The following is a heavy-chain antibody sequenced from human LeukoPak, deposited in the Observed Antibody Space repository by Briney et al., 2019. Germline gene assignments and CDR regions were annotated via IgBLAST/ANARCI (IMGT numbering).Heavy chain of an antibody. V-gene: IGHV1-18*01. Sequence: ASVKVSCKASGYTFTSYGISWVRQAPGQGLEWMGWISAYNGNTNYAQKLQGRVTMTTDTSTSTAYMELRSLRSDDTAVYYCARVRYRLLRSRLSTDAFDIWGQGTMVTVSS. CDR1: GYTFTSYG. J-gene: IGHJ3*02. CDR2: ISAYNGNT. CDR3: ARVRYRLLRSRLSTDAFDI. D-gene: IGHD2-2*01.